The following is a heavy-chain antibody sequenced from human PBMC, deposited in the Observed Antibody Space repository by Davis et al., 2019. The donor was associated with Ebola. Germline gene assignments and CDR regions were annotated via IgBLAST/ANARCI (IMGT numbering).Heavy chain of an antibody. CDR2: ISPNSGAT. D-gene: IGHD4-23*01. Sequence: ASVKVSCKASGYTFTGDYMHWVRQAPGQGLEWMGWISPNSGATIYAQRFQGRVTMTRDTSINTAYMKLRRLRSDDTALYYCTTGVYGGYAFDIWGLGTLVTVSS. J-gene: IGHJ3*02. V-gene: IGHV1-2*02. CDR1: GYTFTGDY. CDR3: TTGVYGGYAFDI.